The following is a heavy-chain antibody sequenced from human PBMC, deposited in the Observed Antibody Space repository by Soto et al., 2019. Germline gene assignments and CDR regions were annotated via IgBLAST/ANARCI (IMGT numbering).Heavy chain of an antibody. Sequence: QEQLVQSGGEVKKPGASVRVSCKASGYTFTKYGITWVRRAPGQGLEWMGWIGVYNGKTNYAPKLQGRVIMTADTSASTAYMELRSLRSDDTAVYYCSRARYCTSPSCYNHYYYGMDIWGQGTTVSVSS. D-gene: IGHD2-2*02. CDR2: IGVYNGKT. CDR3: SRARYCTSPSCYNHYYYGMDI. CDR1: GYTFTKYG. V-gene: IGHV1-18*04. J-gene: IGHJ6*02.